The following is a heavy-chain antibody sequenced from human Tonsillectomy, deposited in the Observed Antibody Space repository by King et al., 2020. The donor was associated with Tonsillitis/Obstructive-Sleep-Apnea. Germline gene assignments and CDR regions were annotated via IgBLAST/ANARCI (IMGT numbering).Heavy chain of an antibody. CDR1: GFTFDDYA. Sequence: VQLVESGGGVVQPGGSLRLSCAASGFTFDDYAMHWVRQAPGKGLEWVSLISGDGGSTYYADSVKGRFTISRDNSKNSLYLQMNSLRTEDTALYYRAKDIMHYYDRSGNDAFDIWGQGTMVTVSS. CDR2: ISGDGGST. J-gene: IGHJ3*02. D-gene: IGHD3-22*01. V-gene: IGHV3-43*02. CDR3: AKDIMHYYDRSGNDAFDI.